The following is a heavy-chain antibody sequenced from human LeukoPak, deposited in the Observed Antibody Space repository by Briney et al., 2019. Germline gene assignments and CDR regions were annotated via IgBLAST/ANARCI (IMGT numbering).Heavy chain of an antibody. CDR3: ARVASGTYYVIDY. Sequence: GGSLRLSCAASGFSSRSYAMRWVRQAPGKGLEWVAVISYDGSKIYYADSVKGRFTFSRDTSKNTLYLQMNSLRVEDTAVYYCARVASGTYYVIDYWGQGTLVTVSS. CDR2: ISYDGSKI. V-gene: IGHV3-30*04. D-gene: IGHD1-26*01. CDR1: GFSSRSYA. J-gene: IGHJ4*02.